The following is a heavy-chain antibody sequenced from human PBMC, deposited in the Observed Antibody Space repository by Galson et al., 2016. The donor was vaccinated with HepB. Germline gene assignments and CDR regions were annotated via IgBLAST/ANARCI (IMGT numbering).Heavy chain of an antibody. D-gene: IGHD3-10*01. V-gene: IGHV4-39*02. CDR1: GGSISSSSYY. CDR3: ARGSSPSTLHFDY. Sequence: ETLSLTCTVSGGSISSSSYYWGWIRQPPGRGLEWIGNIYYSGSTYYKPSLKSRVTISADTSKNHFSLRVNSVTAADTAVYFCARGSSPSTLHFDYWGQGILVTVSS. CDR2: IYYSGST. J-gene: IGHJ4*02.